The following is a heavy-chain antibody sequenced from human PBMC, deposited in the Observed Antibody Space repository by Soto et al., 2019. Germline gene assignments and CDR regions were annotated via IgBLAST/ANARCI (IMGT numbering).Heavy chain of an antibody. Sequence: SLKISCKGSGYSFTSYWISWVRQMPGKGLEWMGRIDPSDSYTNYSPSFQGHVTISADKSISTAYLQWSSLTASDSAMYYCARLLPSGSYYTNFDYWGQGTLVTVSS. J-gene: IGHJ4*02. CDR1: GYSFTSYW. CDR2: IDPSDSYT. V-gene: IGHV5-10-1*01. D-gene: IGHD3-10*01. CDR3: ARLLPSGSYYTNFDY.